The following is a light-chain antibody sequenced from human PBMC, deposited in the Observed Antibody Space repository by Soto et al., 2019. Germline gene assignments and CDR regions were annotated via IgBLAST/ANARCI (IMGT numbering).Light chain of an antibody. J-gene: IGKJ4*01. V-gene: IGKV3-20*01. Sequence: DIVLTQSPGTMSMSPGERTTLSCRASQSVSSIYLAWYQQKPGQAPRLLIYGASSRPTGIPDRFSGSGSGTDFTLTISRLEPEDFAVYYCQQYGSSALTFGGGTKVDI. CDR2: GAS. CDR3: QQYGSSALT. CDR1: QSVSSIY.